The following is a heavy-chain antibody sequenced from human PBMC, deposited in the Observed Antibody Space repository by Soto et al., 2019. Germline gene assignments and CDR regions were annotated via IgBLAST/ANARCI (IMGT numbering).Heavy chain of an antibody. CDR1: GGSISSSSYY. CDR3: ARLPGRATGVFDY. D-gene: IGHD5-12*01. Sequence: QLQLQESGPGLVKPSETLSLTCTVSGGSISSSSYYWGWIRQPPGNGLEWIGSIYYSGSTYYNPSVKSRATVSVDTSKNQFSLRLSSVTAADTAVYYCARLPGRATGVFDYWGQGTLVAVSS. V-gene: IGHV4-39*01. CDR2: IYYSGST. J-gene: IGHJ4*02.